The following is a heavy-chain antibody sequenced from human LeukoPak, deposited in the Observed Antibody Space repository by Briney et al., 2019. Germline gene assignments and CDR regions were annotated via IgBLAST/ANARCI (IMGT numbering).Heavy chain of an antibody. V-gene: IGHV3-30*02. CDR1: GFTFSNYG. J-gene: IGHJ4*02. Sequence: PGGSLRLSCAASGFTFSNYGLHWVRQAPGKGLEWVAFIRYDGSNKYYTDSVKGRFTISRDSSKNTLYLQMNSLRTEDTAVYYCAKDRGQWLVLYDFDYWGQGTLVTVSS. D-gene: IGHD6-19*01. CDR2: IRYDGSNK. CDR3: AKDRGQWLVLYDFDY.